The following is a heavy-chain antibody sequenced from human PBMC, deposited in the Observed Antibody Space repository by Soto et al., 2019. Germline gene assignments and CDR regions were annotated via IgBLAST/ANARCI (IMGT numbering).Heavy chain of an antibody. CDR3: ARAGGTQLFDY. Sequence: VKVPCKASGYTFTSLGISWVRQAPGQGLEWMGWVSAYNGNTKYAPNVQGRVTMTTDRSTSTAYMELRSLRSDDTAVYYCARAGGTQLFDYWGQGTLVTVSS. CDR1: GYTFTSLG. V-gene: IGHV1-18*04. CDR2: VSAYNGNT. J-gene: IGHJ4*02.